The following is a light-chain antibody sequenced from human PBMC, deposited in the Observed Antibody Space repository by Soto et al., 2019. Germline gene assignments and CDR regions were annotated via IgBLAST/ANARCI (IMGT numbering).Light chain of an antibody. J-gene: IGKJ1*01. V-gene: IGKV3-11*01. Sequence: TLSPAPVSFSPRERATLSCRASQSVSSYLAWYQQKPGQAPRLLIYDASNRATGIPARFSGSGSGTDFSLTISSLERGDFAVYYCQQRSNWAWAFGQGT. CDR2: DAS. CDR1: QSVSSY. CDR3: QQRSNWAWA.